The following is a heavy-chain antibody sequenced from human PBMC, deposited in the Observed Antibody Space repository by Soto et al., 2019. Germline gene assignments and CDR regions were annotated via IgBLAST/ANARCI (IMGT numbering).Heavy chain of an antibody. Sequence: EVQLLESGGGLGQPGGSLRLSCTASGFTFRKYAMSWVRQAPGKGLEWISGISDSDDDTYYAASVRGRFTISRDNSKNTLYLQMNSLRGDDTAVYYCAKDGGVSARYFDTWGQGTLVTVSS. CDR2: ISDSDDDT. CDR1: GFTFRKYA. V-gene: IGHV3-23*01. J-gene: IGHJ4*02. CDR3: AKDGGVSARYFDT. D-gene: IGHD2-8*01.